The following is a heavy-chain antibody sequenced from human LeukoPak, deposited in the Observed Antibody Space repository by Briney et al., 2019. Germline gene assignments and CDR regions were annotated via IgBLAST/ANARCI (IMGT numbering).Heavy chain of an antibody. CDR2: LSGSGGKT. Sequence: GGSLRLSCAASGFTFSNYAMSWVRQAPGKGLEWASSLSGSGGKTFYADSVRGRFTISRDNSKNTLYLEMNSLRAEDTAVYYCVKDGPNWGRDFDYWGQGTLVIVSS. CDR1: GFTFSNYA. J-gene: IGHJ4*02. V-gene: IGHV3-23*01. D-gene: IGHD3-16*01. CDR3: VKDGPNWGRDFDY.